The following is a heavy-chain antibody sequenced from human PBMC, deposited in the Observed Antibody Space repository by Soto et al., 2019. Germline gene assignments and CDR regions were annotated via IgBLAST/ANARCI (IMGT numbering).Heavy chain of an antibody. CDR2: ISGSGGST. V-gene: IGHV3-23*01. CDR3: ATVDYDISKIATHYFDY. D-gene: IGHD3-9*01. CDR1: GFTFSSDS. J-gene: IGHJ4*02. Sequence: GGSLILSCAASGFTFSSDSMSWVRQAPGKGLEWVSAISGSGGSTYYADSVKGRFTISRDNSKNTLYLQMNSLRAEDTAVYYCATVDYDISKIATHYFDYWGQGTLVTVSS.